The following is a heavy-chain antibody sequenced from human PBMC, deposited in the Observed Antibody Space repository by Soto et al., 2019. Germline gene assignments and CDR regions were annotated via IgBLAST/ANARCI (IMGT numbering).Heavy chain of an antibody. Sequence: GESLKISCKGSGYSFTSYWIGWVRQMPGKGLEWMGIIYPGDSDTRYSPSFQGQVTISADKSISTAYLQWSSLKASDTAMYYCAIRIVATIGYYGMDVWGQGTTVTVS. D-gene: IGHD5-12*01. CDR3: AIRIVATIGYYGMDV. CDR2: IYPGDSDT. CDR1: GYSFTSYW. J-gene: IGHJ6*02. V-gene: IGHV5-51*01.